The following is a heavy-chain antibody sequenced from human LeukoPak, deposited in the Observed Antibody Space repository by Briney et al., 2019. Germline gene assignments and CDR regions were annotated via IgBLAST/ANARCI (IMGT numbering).Heavy chain of an antibody. D-gene: IGHD2-15*01. CDR1: GFTFSSYE. V-gene: IGHV3-48*03. CDR3: ARSIVVVVAATRISWFNP. J-gene: IGHJ5*02. Sequence: PGGSLRLSCAASGFTFSSYEMEWVRQAPGKGLEWVSYISSSGSTIYYADSVKGRFTISRDNAKNSLYLQMNSLRAEDKAAYYCARSIVVVVAATRISWFNPWGQGTLVTASS. CDR2: ISSSGSTI.